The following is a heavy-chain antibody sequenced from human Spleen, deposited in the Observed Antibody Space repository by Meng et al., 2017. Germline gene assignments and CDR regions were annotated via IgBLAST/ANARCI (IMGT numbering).Heavy chain of an antibody. Sequence: SETLSLTCAVSGYSITGSYNWGWIRQSPGKGLEWIGSIYQSGSTYYNPSLKSRVTMSADTSKNQFSLKLTSVTAADTAVYYCARDKGRGDYDYWGQGSLVTVSS. D-gene: IGHD4-17*01. V-gene: IGHV4-38-2*02. CDR3: ARDKGRGDYDY. CDR2: IYQSGST. J-gene: IGHJ4*02. CDR1: GYSITGSYN.